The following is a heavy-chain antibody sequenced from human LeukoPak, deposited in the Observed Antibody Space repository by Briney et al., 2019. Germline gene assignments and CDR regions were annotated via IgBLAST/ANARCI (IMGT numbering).Heavy chain of an antibody. V-gene: IGHV3-30-3*01. CDR3: ASALGYSYGYLDY. J-gene: IGHJ4*02. D-gene: IGHD5-18*01. CDR2: ISYDGSNK. Sequence: QPGRSLRLSCAASGFTFSSYAMHWVRQAPGKGLEWVAVISYDGSNKYYADSVKGRFTISRDNSKNTLYLQMNSLRAEDTAVYYCASALGYSYGYLDYWGQGTLVTVSS. CDR1: GFTFSSYA.